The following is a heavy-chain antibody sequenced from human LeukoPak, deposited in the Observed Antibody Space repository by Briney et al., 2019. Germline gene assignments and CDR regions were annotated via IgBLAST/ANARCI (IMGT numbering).Heavy chain of an antibody. D-gene: IGHD5-24*01. Sequence: GGSLRLSCAASGFTFSSYWMSWVRQAPGKGLEWVANIKQDGSEKYYVDSVKGRFTISRDNAKNSLYLQMNSLRAEDTAVYYCAKSRDGYNPTGYFDYWGQGTLVTVSS. J-gene: IGHJ4*02. CDR2: IKQDGSEK. CDR3: AKSRDGYNPTGYFDY. CDR1: GFTFSSYW. V-gene: IGHV3-7*01.